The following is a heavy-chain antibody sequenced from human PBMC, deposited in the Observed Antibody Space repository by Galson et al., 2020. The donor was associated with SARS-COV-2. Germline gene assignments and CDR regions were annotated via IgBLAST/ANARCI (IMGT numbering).Heavy chain of an antibody. CDR1: GFTFSSYA. D-gene: IGHD3-3*01. Sequence: PGGSLRLSCAASGFTFSSYAMSWVRQAPGKGLEWVSAISGSGGSTYYADSVKGRFTISRDNSKNTLYLQMNSLRAEDTAVYYCAKDYRARLFDPTIFGVVILLDAFDIWGQGTMVTVSS. CDR2: ISGSGGST. CDR3: AKDYRARLFDPTIFGVVILLDAFDI. V-gene: IGHV3-23*01. J-gene: IGHJ3*02.